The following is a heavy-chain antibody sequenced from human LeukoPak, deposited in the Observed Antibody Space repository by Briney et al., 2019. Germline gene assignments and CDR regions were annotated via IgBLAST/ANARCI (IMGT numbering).Heavy chain of an antibody. CDR2: LWYNGINK. Sequence: GGSLRLSCTASGFSFSSFGMHWVRQAPGKGMEWVASLWYNGINKYYADSVKGRFTISRDNSKNTLYLQMNSLRAEDTAVYYCARVNRGGAFDIWGQGTLVTVSS. CDR1: GFSFSSFG. CDR3: ARVNRGGAFDI. D-gene: IGHD2-15*01. J-gene: IGHJ3*02. V-gene: IGHV3-33*01.